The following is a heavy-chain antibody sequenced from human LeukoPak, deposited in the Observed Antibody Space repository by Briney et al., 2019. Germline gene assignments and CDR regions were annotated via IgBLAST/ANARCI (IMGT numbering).Heavy chain of an antibody. V-gene: IGHV3-21*01. J-gene: IGHJ4*02. Sequence: KPGGSLRLSCAASGFTFSSYSMNWVRQAPGKGLEWVSSISSSSSYIYYADSVKGRLPISRDNAKNSLYLQMNSLRAEDTAVYYCATYYYGSGSYPFPFDYWGQGTLVTVSS. CDR2: ISSSSSYI. CDR1: GFTFSSYS. CDR3: ATYYYGSGSYPFPFDY. D-gene: IGHD3-10*01.